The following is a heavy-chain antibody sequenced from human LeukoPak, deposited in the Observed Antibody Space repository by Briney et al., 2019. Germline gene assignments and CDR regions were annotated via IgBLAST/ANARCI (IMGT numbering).Heavy chain of an antibody. Sequence: PSETLSLTCTVSGGSISSYYWSWIRQPPGKGLEWIGYIYYSGSTNYNPSLKSRVSISLDTSKNQFSLKLTSVTAADTAVYYCASRTVTPDWYFDLWGRGTLVTVSS. D-gene: IGHD4-17*01. CDR3: ASRTVTPDWYFDL. V-gene: IGHV4-59*01. CDR1: GGSISSYY. CDR2: IYYSGST. J-gene: IGHJ2*01.